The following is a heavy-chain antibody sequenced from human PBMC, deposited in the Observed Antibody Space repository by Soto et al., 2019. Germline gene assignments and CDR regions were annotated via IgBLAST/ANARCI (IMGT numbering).Heavy chain of an antibody. V-gene: IGHV3-7*05. CDR3: TREKN. CDR2: IKQDGSEK. J-gene: IGHJ4*02. CDR1: EFTCSTCW. Sequence: ELQLVESGGDLVQPGGSLRLSCAVAEFTCSTCWMGWVRQSPGKGPEWVANIKQDGSEKFYLDSVKGRFTISRDNAKKSLYLQMNSLRADDTAVYYCTREKNWGQGTLVTVSS.